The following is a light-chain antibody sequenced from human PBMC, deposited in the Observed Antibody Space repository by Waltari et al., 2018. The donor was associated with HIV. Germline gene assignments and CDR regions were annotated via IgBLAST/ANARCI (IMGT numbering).Light chain of an antibody. Sequence: VMTQSPATLSVSPGERATLSCRASQSVNSNLAWYRQKPGQAPRLLLSGASTRATGIPARFSGSGSGTEFTLTISSLQSEDFTIYYCQQYHTSPQTFGQGTKVDIK. CDR1: QSVNSN. J-gene: IGKJ1*01. V-gene: IGKV3-15*01. CDR2: GAS. CDR3: QQYHTSPQT.